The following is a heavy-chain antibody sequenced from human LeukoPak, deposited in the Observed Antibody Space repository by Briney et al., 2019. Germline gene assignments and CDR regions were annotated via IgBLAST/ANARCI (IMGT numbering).Heavy chain of an antibody. J-gene: IGHJ4*02. V-gene: IGHV4-61*02. CDR1: GGSITSGSFY. CDR3: ARVGYCSSTSCYPGNNFDY. Sequence: PSETLSLTCTVSGGSITSGSFYWSWIRQPAGKGLEWIGRIYSYGNSNYNPSLKSRVTISVDTSSNHFSLQLNSVTAADTAVYYCARVGYCSSTSCYPGNNFDYWGQGTLVTVSS. D-gene: IGHD2-2*01. CDR2: IYSYGNS.